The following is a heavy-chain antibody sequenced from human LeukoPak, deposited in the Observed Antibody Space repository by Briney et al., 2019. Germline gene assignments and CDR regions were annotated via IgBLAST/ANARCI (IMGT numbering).Heavy chain of an antibody. D-gene: IGHD3-22*01. CDR1: GFTFSSYG. Sequence: GGSLRLSCAASGFTFSSYGMHGVRQAPGKGLEWVAVIWYDGSNKYYADSVKGRFTISRDNSKNTLYLQMNSLRAEDTAVYYCAKKRERYDSSGYHAFDIWGQGTMVTVSS. V-gene: IGHV3-33*06. CDR2: IWYDGSNK. CDR3: AKKRERYDSSGYHAFDI. J-gene: IGHJ3*02.